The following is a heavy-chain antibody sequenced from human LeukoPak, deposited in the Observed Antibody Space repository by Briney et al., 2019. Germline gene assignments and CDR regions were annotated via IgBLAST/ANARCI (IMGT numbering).Heavy chain of an antibody. V-gene: IGHV3-23*01. J-gene: IGHJ4*02. CDR2: ISGSGYST. CDR3: AKNVVVKRYIDF. D-gene: IGHD2-15*01. CDR1: GFTFSSYA. Sequence: GGSLRLSCAASGFTFSSYAMSWVRQAPGKGLEWVSAISGSGYSTYYADSVKGRFTISRDNSKNTLSLQMNSLTVEDTAIYFCAKNVVVKRYIDFWGQGTLVTVSS.